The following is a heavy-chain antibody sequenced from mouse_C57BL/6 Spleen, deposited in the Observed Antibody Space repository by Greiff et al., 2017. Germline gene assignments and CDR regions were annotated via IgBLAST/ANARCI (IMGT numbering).Heavy chain of an antibody. CDR2: ISSGGSYT. CDR3: ARQITTVVEGSAMDY. V-gene: IGHV5-6*01. D-gene: IGHD1-1*01. CDR1: GFTFSSYG. Sequence: EVKLMESVGDLVKPGGSLKLSCAASGFTFSSYGMSWVRQTPDKRLEWVATISSGGSYTDYPDSVTGRFTISRDNAKHTLYLQMSSLKSEATAIHDSARQITTVVEGSAMDYGGQGTSVTVSS. J-gene: IGHJ4*01.